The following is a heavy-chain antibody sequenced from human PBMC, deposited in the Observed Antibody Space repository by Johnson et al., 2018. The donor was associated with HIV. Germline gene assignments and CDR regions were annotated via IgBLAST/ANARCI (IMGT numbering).Heavy chain of an antibody. CDR3: ARDGPWLQSQRDAFDI. D-gene: IGHD5-24*01. CDR2: IKSKTAGGTT. V-gene: IGHV3-15*01. Sequence: VQLVESGGGLVKPGGSLRLSCAASGFTFSNAWMSWVRQAPGKGLAWVGRIKSKTAGGTTDYAAPVKGRFTILRDDSKNTLYLQMNSLRAEDTAVYYCARDGPWLQSQRDAFDIWGQGTMVTVSS. J-gene: IGHJ3*02. CDR1: GFTFSNAW.